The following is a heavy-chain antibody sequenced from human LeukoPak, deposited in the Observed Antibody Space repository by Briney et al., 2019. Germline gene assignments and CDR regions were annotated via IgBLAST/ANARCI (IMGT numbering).Heavy chain of an antibody. J-gene: IGHJ4*02. CDR2: INHSGST. D-gene: IGHD2-15*01. V-gene: IGHV4-34*01. Sequence: KPSGTLSLPFAVYGGAFRGYYWGWIRQPPGKGPGWIGEINHSGSTNYNPSLKSRFTISVDTSKNQSSLKLSSVTAADTAVYYCARVVVVAAGHDYWGQGTLVTVSS. CDR1: GGAFRGYY. CDR3: ARVVVVAAGHDY.